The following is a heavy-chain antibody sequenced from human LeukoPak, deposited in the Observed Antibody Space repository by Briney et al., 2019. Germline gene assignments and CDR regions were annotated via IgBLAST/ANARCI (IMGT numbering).Heavy chain of an antibody. J-gene: IGHJ4*02. V-gene: IGHV1-24*01. CDR2: FDPEDGET. CDR1: GYTLTELS. D-gene: IGHD1-26*01. CDR3: ATAARRRELLDTATDY. Sequence: ASVKVSCKVSGYTLTELSMHWARQAPGKGLEWMGGFDPEDGETIYAQKFQGRVTMTEDTSTDTAYMELSSLRSEDTAVYYCATAARRRELLDTATDYWGQGTLVTVSS.